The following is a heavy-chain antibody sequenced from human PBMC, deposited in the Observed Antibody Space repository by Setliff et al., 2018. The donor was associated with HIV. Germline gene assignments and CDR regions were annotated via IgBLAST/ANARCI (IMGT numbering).Heavy chain of an antibody. CDR2: ISGSGGST. V-gene: IGHV3-23*01. Sequence: GGSLRLSCAASGFTVGNNHLTWVRQAPGKGLEWVSAISGSGGSTYYADSVKGRFTISRHNSKNTLYLQMKSLRAEDTAVYYCAKYTSGYDFWSGYFDYWGQGTLVTVSS. CDR3: AKYTSGYDFWSGYFDY. CDR1: GFTVGNNH. D-gene: IGHD3-3*01. J-gene: IGHJ4*02.